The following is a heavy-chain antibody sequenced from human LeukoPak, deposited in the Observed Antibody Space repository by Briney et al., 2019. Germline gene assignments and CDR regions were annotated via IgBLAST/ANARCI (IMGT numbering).Heavy chain of an antibody. V-gene: IGHV1-46*02. J-gene: IGHJ5*02. Sequence: ASVTVSCKASGYTFNGYYMHWVRQAPGQGLEWMGIINPSGGSTSYAQKFQGRVTMTRDTSTSTVYMELSSLRSEDTAVYYCARVRSRGWFDPWGQGTLVTVSS. CDR3: ARVRSRGWFDP. CDR2: INPSGGST. CDR1: GYTFNGYY.